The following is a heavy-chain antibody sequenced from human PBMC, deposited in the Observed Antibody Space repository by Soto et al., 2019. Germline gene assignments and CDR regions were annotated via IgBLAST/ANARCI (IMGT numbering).Heavy chain of an antibody. CDR3: ARVVDGDYDYIWGTSIDC. Sequence: PGGSLRLSCAASGFTFSSYGMHWVRQAPGKGLEWVAVISYDGSNKYYADSVKGRFTISRDNSKNTLYLQMNSLRAEDTAVYYCARVVDGDYDYIWGTSIDCWGQGTLVTVSS. J-gene: IGHJ4*02. V-gene: IGHV3-30*03. D-gene: IGHD3-16*01. CDR2: ISYDGSNK. CDR1: GFTFSSYG.